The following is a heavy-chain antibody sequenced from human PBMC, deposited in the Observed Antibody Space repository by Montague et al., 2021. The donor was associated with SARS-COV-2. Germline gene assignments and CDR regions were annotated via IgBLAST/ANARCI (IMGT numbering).Heavy chain of an antibody. CDR2: INYSGST. J-gene: IGHJ6*02. Sequence: SETLSLTCTVSGGSVSSATYYWSWIRQPPGKGLEWIGYINYSGSTSYNPSLKSRVTISVDMSKNQFSLKLNSVTAADTAVYYCASSGGYDYYYQGVDVWGQGTTVTVSS. D-gene: IGHD3-10*01. V-gene: IGHV4-61*01. CDR3: ASSGGYDYYYQGVDV. CDR1: GGSVSSATYY.